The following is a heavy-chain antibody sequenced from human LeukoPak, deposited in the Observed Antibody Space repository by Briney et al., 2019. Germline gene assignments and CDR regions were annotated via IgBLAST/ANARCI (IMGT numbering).Heavy chain of an antibody. CDR2: IYTSGST. CDR1: GGSISSGSYY. Sequence: SETLSLTCTVSGGSISSGSYYWSWIRQPAGKGLEWIGRIYTSGSTNYNPSLKSRVTISVDTSKNQFSLRLSSVTAADTAVYYCARDPVFGVAVGFDYWGQGTLVTVSS. D-gene: IGHD3-3*01. CDR3: ARDPVFGVAVGFDY. J-gene: IGHJ4*02. V-gene: IGHV4-61*02.